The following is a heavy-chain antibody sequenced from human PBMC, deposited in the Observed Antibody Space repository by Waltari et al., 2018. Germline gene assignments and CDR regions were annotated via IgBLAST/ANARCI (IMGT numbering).Heavy chain of an antibody. D-gene: IGHD6-19*01. J-gene: IGHJ4*02. CDR3: ARGAGQWLPPGY. CDR2: IDDSGTT. Sequence: QVQLQESGPGLVKPSEPLSRTCSVSGGSIRRYYWSWIRQPPGKGLEWIGYIDDSGTTNYNPSLKSRVTMSVDTSKNQFSLNLRSVTAADAAVYYCARGAGQWLPPGYWGQGILVTVSS. V-gene: IGHV4-59*12. CDR1: GGSIRRYY.